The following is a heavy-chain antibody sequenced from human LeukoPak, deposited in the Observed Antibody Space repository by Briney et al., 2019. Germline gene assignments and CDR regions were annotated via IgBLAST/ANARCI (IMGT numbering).Heavy chain of an antibody. Sequence: SETLTLTCAVYGGSFSGYYWSWIRQPPGKGLEWIGEINHSGSTYYNSSLKSRLVMSVDTSKNQFSLKLSSVTAADTAVYYCAGMLWLAHYYFDYWGQGTLVTVSS. J-gene: IGHJ4*02. CDR2: INHSGST. CDR3: AGMLWLAHYYFDY. D-gene: IGHD6-19*01. CDR1: GGSFSGYY. V-gene: IGHV4-34*01.